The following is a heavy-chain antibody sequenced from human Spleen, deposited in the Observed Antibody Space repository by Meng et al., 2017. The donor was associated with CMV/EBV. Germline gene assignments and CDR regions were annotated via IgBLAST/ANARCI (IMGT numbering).Heavy chain of an antibody. J-gene: IGHJ4*02. V-gene: IGHV4-4*02. D-gene: IGHD6-19*01. CDR2: IHHTGRT. Sequence: LACSVSGGSISRNDWWSWVRQAPGKGMEWIGKIHHTGRTKYNPSLESRATISVDKTKNQFSLSVNSVTAADTAVYYCARGGPWLAYDYWGQGTLVTVSS. CDR3: ARGGPWLAYDY. CDR1: GGSISRNDW.